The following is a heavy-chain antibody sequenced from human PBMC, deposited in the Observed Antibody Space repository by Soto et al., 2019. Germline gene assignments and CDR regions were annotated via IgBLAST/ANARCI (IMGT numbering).Heavy chain of an antibody. CDR2: ISTYNGDT. Sequence: ASVKVSCKASGYTFTRSGISWVRQAPGQGLEWMGWISTYNGDTNYAQTFQGRVTMTTDRSTSTVYMELRSLRSDDTSKNEFSLKVNSVTAADTAVYFCAREKWVATDFYGLDVWGQGTTVTVSS. V-gene: IGHV1-18*01. D-gene: IGHD5-12*01. CDR3: SLKVNSVTAADTAVYFCAREKWVATDFYGLDV. CDR1: GYTFTRSG. J-gene: IGHJ6*02.